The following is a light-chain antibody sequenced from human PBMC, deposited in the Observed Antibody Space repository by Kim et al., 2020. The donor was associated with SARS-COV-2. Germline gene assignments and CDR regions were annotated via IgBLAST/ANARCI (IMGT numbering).Light chain of an antibody. J-gene: IGKJ1*01. V-gene: IGKV1-27*01. CDR3: QKYNSAPWT. CDR2: AAS. Sequence: DIQMTQSPSSLSVSVADRVTITCRASQCITNSLAWYQQKPGKVPQLLIYAASALQSGVPSRFSGSGSGTDFTLTISSLQPEDVATYYCQKYNSAPWTFGQGTKVDIK. CDR1: QCITNS.